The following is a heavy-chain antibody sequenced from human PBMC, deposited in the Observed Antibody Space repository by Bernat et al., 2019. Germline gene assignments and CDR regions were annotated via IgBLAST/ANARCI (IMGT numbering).Heavy chain of an antibody. D-gene: IGHD4-17*01. Sequence: VQLVESGGGVVQPGRSLRLSCATSGFTFSGYGMHWVRQAPGKGLEWVAVISGSGGNTYYADSVKGRFTISRDNSKNTLYLQMNSLRAEDTAVYYCAKQSESYGDSRIDYWGQGTLVTVSS. CDR2: ISGSGGNT. CDR3: AKQSESYGDSRIDY. CDR1: GFTFSGYG. J-gene: IGHJ4*02. V-gene: IGHV3-23*04.